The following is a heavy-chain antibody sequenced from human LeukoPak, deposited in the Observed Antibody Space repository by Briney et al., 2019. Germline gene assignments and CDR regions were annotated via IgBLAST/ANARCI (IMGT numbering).Heavy chain of an antibody. CDR3: ARTSDYDFWSGYYSPYFDY. CDR2: IKQDGSEK. D-gene: IGHD3-3*01. Sequence: QAGGSLRLSCAASGFTFSSYWMSWVRQAPGKGLEWVANIKQDGSEKYYVDSVKGRFTISRDNAKNSLYLQMNSLRAEDTAVYYCARTSDYDFWSGYYSPYFDYWGQGTLVTVSS. CDR1: GFTFSSYW. V-gene: IGHV3-7*01. J-gene: IGHJ4*02.